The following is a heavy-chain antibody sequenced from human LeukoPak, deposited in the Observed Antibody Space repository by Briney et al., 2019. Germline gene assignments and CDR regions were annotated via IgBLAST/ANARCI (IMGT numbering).Heavy chain of an antibody. J-gene: IGHJ4*02. Sequence: SETLSLTCAVYGGPFSGYYWSWVRQPPGKGLEWIGEINHSGSTNYNPSLKSRVTISVDTSKNQFSLKLSSVTAADTAVYYCARARVGDFWSGYYPPYFDYWGQGTLVTVSS. CDR2: INHSGST. D-gene: IGHD3-3*01. CDR3: ARARVGDFWSGYYPPYFDY. CDR1: GGPFSGYY. V-gene: IGHV4-34*01.